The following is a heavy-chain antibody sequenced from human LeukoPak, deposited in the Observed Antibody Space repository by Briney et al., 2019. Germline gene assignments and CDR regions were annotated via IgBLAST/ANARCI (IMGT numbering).Heavy chain of an antibody. Sequence: GGSLRLSCAASGFTFSNAWMSWVRQAPGKGLEWVGRIKSKTDGGTTDYAAPVKGRFTISRDDSKNTLYLQMNSLKTEDTAVYYCTPDNVEMATRTDYWGQGTLVTVSS. CDR2: IKSKTDGGTT. CDR3: TPDNVEMATRTDY. V-gene: IGHV3-15*01. CDR1: GFTFSNAW. D-gene: IGHD5-24*01. J-gene: IGHJ4*02.